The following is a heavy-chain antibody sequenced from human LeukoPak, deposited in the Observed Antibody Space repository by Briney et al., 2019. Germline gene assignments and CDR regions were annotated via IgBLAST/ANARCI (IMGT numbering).Heavy chain of an antibody. CDR2: IYYSGST. CDR1: GGSISTYY. CDR3: ARSFSPNYYDLLDY. V-gene: IGHV4-59*01. D-gene: IGHD3-22*01. J-gene: IGHJ4*02. Sequence: PSETLSLTCTVSGGSISTYYWSWIQQPPGKGLEWIGYIYYSGSTNYNPSLKSRVTTSLDTSKNQFSLKLNSVTAADTAMYYCARSFSPNYYDLLDYWGQGTLVTVSS.